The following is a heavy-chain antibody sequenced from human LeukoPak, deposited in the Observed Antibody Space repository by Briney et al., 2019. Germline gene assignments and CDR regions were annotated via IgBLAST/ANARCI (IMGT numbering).Heavy chain of an antibody. V-gene: IGHV6-1*01. D-gene: IGHD2/OR15-2a*01. CDR3: ARETTSLFDS. J-gene: IGHJ4*02. Sequence: SQTLSLTCAISGDSVSSNSAAWNWIRQSPSGGLEWLGRTYYRSKWYNDYAVSVKSRITFNPDRSKNQVSLQMNSVTPEDTAVYYCARETTSLFDSWGQGTLVTVSS. CDR2: TYYRSKWYN. CDR1: GDSVSSNSAA.